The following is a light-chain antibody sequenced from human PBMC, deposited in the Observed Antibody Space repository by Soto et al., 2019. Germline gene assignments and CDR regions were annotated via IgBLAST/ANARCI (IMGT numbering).Light chain of an antibody. J-gene: IGKJ1*01. Sequence: EIVLTQSPGTLSLSPGERATLSCRASQSVSSSYLAWYQQKPGQAPRLLIYGASSRPTGIPDRFSGSGSGTDFTLTISRLETEDFAVYYCQQYGSSPSWTFGQGTKVEIK. CDR2: GAS. V-gene: IGKV3-20*01. CDR1: QSVSSSY. CDR3: QQYGSSPSWT.